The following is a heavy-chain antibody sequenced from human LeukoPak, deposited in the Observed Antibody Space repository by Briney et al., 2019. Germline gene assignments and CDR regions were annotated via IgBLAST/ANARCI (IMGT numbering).Heavy chain of an antibody. CDR1: GYTFTGYY. D-gene: IGHD7-27*01. CDR2: INPNSGGT. CDR3: ASNWGAGVTYYYYGMDV. Sequence: GASVKVSCKASGYTFTGYYMHWVRQAPGQGLEWMGRINPNSGGTNYAQKFQGRVTMTRDTSISTAYMELSRLRSDDTAVYYYASNWGAGVTYYYYGMDVWGQGTTVTVSS. J-gene: IGHJ6*02. V-gene: IGHV1-2*06.